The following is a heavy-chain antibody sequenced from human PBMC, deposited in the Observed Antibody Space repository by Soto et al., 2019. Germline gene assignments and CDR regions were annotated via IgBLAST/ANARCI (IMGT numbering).Heavy chain of an antibody. J-gene: IGHJ5*02. V-gene: IGHV1-69*13. D-gene: IGHD6-13*01. CDR3: ARDAVSIAAAPFDP. CDR1: GGTFSSYA. Sequence: SVKVSCKASGGTFSSYAISWVRQAPGQGLEWMGGIIPIFGTANHAQKFQGRVTITADESTSTAYMELSSLRSEDTAVYYCARDAVSIAAAPFDPWGQGTLVTVSS. CDR2: IIPIFGTA.